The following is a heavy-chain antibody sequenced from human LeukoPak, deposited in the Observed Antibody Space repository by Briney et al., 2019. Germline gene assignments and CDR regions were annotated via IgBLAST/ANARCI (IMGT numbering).Heavy chain of an antibody. V-gene: IGHV4-4*07. J-gene: IGHJ4*02. D-gene: IGHD3-10*01. CDR2: VFNSMTT. Sequence: PSETLSLTCTVSGGSISDYYWSWIRQPAGKGLEWIGRVFNSMTTNYNPSLKSRVTMSVDTSKNQFSLKLSSVTAADTAVYYCARGGDTTDYWSQGTLVTVSS. CDR3: ARGGDTTDY. CDR1: GGSISDYY.